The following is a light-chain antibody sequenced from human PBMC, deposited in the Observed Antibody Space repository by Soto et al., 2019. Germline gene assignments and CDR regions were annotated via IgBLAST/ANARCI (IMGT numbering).Light chain of an antibody. CDR1: QSLLHSNGNHY. Sequence: DIVMTQSPLSLPVTPGEPASISCRSSQSLLHSNGNHYLDWYLQKPGQSPQLLIYLGSSRASGVPDRFSGVGSGTDFTLNISRVEADDVGVYYCIQALQAPFTFGPGTRVDIK. J-gene: IGKJ3*01. CDR3: IQALQAPFT. V-gene: IGKV2-28*01. CDR2: LGS.